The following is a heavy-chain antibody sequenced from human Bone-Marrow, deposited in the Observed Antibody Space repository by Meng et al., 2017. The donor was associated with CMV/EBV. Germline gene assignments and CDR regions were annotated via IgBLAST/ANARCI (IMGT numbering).Heavy chain of an antibody. D-gene: IGHD1-26*01. V-gene: IGHV4-39*07. J-gene: IGHJ4*02. Sequence: GSLRLSCTVSGGSISSSSYYWGWIRQPPGKGLEWIGSIYYSGSTYYNPSLKSRVTISVDTSKNQFSLKLSSVTAADTAVYYCARDKVGATGGFDYWGQGTLVTVSS. CDR2: IYYSGST. CDR3: ARDKVGATGGFDY. CDR1: GGSISSSSYY.